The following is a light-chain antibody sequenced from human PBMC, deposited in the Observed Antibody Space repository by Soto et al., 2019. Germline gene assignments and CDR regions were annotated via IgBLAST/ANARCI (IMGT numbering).Light chain of an antibody. Sequence: DIQITQAPSSLSPSVGDRVTITCRASQSISSYLNWYQQKPGKAPKLLIYAASSLQSGVPSRFSGSGSGTDFTLTISCLQSEDFATYYCQQYYSCPLTFGGGTKV. CDR2: AAS. V-gene: IGKV1-39*01. J-gene: IGKJ4*01. CDR3: QQYYSCPLT. CDR1: QSISSY.